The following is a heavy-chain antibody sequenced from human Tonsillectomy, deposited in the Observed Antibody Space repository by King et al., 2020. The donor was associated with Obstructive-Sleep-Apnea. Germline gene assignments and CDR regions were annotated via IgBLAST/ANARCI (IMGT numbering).Heavy chain of an antibody. J-gene: IGHJ4*02. V-gene: IGHV4-34*01. D-gene: IGHD5-18*01. Sequence: VQLQQWGAGLLKPSETLSLTCAVYGGSFSGYYWSWIRQPPGKGLEWMGEINHSGSTNYNPSLKSRVTISVDTSKNQFSLKLSSVTAADTAVYYCARGGSGYSYGYRRGFDYWGQGTLVTVSS. CDR2: INHSGST. CDR3: ARGGSGYSYGYRRGFDY. CDR1: GGSFSGYY.